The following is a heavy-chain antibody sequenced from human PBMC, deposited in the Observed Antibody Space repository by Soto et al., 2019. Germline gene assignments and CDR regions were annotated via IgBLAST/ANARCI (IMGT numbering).Heavy chain of an antibody. CDR3: AKTRSGYSSSWCRHYYYYYGMDV. CDR1: GGTFSSYA. V-gene: IGHV1-69*13. Sequence: SVKVSCKASGGTFSSYAISWVRQAPGQGLEWMGGIIPIFGTANYAQKFQGRVTITADESTSTAYMELSSLRSEDTAVYYCAKTRSGYSSSWCRHYYYYYGMDVWGQGTTVTVSS. J-gene: IGHJ6*02. CDR2: IIPIFGTA. D-gene: IGHD6-13*01.